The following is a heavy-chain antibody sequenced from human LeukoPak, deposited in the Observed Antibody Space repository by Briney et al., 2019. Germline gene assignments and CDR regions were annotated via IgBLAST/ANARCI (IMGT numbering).Heavy chain of an antibody. Sequence: GASVKVSCKASGYTFTSYYMHWVRQAPGQGLEWMGIINPSGGSTSYAQKFQGRVTMTRDTSTSTVYMELSSLRSEDTAVYYCAREFTHYYDSSGYYYFQHWGQGTLVTVSS. CDR2: INPSGGST. D-gene: IGHD3-22*01. V-gene: IGHV1-46*01. CDR1: GYTFTSYY. CDR3: AREFTHYYDSSGYYYFQH. J-gene: IGHJ1*01.